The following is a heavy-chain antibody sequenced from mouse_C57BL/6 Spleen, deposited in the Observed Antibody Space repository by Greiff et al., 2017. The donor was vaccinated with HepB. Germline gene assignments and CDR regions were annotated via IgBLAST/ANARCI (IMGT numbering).Heavy chain of an antibody. Sequence: VQLQQSGPELVKPGASVKISCKASGYSFTDYNMNWVKQRNGKGLEWIGLINPNYGTTSYNQKFKGKATLTVNQSSSTAYMQLNSLTSEDSAVYYCAGEDYDRDIDDWGTGTTVTVSS. CDR3: AGEDYDRDIDD. CDR1: GYSFTDYN. D-gene: IGHD2-4*01. J-gene: IGHJ1*03. V-gene: IGHV1-39*01. CDR2: INPNYGTT.